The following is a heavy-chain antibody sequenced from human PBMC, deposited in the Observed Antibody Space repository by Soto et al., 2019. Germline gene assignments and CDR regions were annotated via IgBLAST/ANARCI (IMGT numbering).Heavy chain of an antibody. D-gene: IGHD2-21*01. CDR2: IYNSGST. J-gene: IGHJ4*02. CDR3: ASSWVVSTYLDY. CDR1: GGSISRAGYS. V-gene: IGHV4-30-2*06. Sequence: QLQLQESGSRLVKPSQTLSLTCAVSGGSISRAGYSWSWIRQSPGKGLEWIGYIYNSGSTFYNPSLKSRITISVDRSKNQLSLQLNSVTAADTAVYYCASSWVVSTYLDYWGQGTLVTVSS.